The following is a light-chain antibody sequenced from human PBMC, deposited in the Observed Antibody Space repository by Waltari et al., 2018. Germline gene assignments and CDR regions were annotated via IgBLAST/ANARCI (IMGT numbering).Light chain of an antibody. Sequence: QSALTQPPSASGSPGQSVTIPCTGTSTDIGGFNYVPWYQQHPGKAPKLIIYEVRHRPSGVPDRFSGSKSGNTASLTVSGLQAEDEATYYCKSYAGRNNMIFGGGTKLTVL. V-gene: IGLV2-8*01. J-gene: IGLJ2*01. CDR3: KSYAGRNNMI. CDR2: EVR. CDR1: STDIGGFNY.